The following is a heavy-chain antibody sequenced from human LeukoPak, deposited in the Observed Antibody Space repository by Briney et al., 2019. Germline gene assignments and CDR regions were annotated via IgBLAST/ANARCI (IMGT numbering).Heavy chain of an antibody. V-gene: IGHV3-74*01. CDR2: INSDGSST. CDR1: GFTFSSYW. J-gene: IGHJ4*02. Sequence: GGSLRLSCAASGFTFSSYWMHWVRHAPGKGLVWVSRINSDGSSTSYADSVKGRFTISRDNAKNTLYLQMNSLRSDDTAVYYCARVPPPRSFDYWGQGTLVTVSS. CDR3: ARVPPPRSFDY.